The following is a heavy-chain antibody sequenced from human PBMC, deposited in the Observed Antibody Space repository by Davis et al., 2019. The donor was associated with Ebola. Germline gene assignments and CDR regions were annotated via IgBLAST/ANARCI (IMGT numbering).Heavy chain of an antibody. D-gene: IGHD3-3*01. CDR1: GFTFSSYW. CDR2: IKQDGSEK. J-gene: IGHJ3*02. Sequence: PGGSLRLSCAASGFTFSSYWMSWVRQAPGKGLEWVANIKQDGSEKYYVNSVKGRFTISRDNAKNSLYLQMNSLKTEDTAVYYCAREADFWSGYDAFDIWGQGTMVTVSS. V-gene: IGHV3-7*03. CDR3: AREADFWSGYDAFDI.